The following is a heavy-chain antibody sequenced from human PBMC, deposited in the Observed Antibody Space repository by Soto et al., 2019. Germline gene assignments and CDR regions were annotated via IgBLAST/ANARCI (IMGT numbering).Heavy chain of an antibody. CDR3: ARDGVVLDFWNPIWFDP. J-gene: IGHJ5*02. CDR2: INPNSGVT. V-gene: IGHV1-2*02. D-gene: IGHD3-3*01. CDR1: GYIFSGYY. Sequence: ASVKVSCKTSGYIFSGYYMHWVRQAPGQGLEWMGWINPNSGVTSYAQKFQGRATMSRDTSITTVYMELRRLTSDDTAVYYCARDGVVLDFWNPIWFDPWGQGTKVTVYS.